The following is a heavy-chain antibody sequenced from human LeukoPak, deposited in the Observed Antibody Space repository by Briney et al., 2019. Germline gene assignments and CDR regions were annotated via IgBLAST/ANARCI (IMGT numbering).Heavy chain of an antibody. Sequence: PGGSLRLPCAASESTFSTYAMNWVRQAPGKGLEWVSSISSSSSYIYYADAVRGRFSISRDNAKRSLYLQMSSLRVEDTAVYYCARDRHDYGSGMDVWGKGTTVTVSS. V-gene: IGHV3-21*01. CDR1: ESTFSTYA. CDR3: ARDRHDYGSGMDV. D-gene: IGHD3-10*01. J-gene: IGHJ6*03. CDR2: ISSSSSYI.